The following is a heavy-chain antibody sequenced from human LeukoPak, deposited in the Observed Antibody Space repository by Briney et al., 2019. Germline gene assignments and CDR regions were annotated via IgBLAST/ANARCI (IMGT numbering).Heavy chain of an antibody. J-gene: IGHJ6*02. V-gene: IGHV3-21*01. CDR3: ARVFYDILTGYDLGMDV. D-gene: IGHD3-9*01. CDR2: ISSSSSYI. CDR1: GFSFDDYG. Sequence: GGSLRLSCVGSGFSFDDYGMFWVRQAPGKGLEWVSSISSSSSYIYYADSVKGRFTISRDNAKSSLYLQINSLRAEDTAVYYCARVFYDILTGYDLGMDVWGQGTTVTVSS.